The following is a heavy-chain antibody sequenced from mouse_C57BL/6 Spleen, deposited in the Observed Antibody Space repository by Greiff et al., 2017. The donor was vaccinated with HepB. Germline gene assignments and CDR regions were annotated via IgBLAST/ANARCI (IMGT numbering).Heavy chain of an antibody. Sequence: QVQLQQPGAELAKPGASVKLSCKASGYTFTSYWMHWVKQRPGQGLEWIGYINPSSGYTKYNQKFKDKATLTADKSSSTAYMQLSSLTYEDSAVYNCASDYYGSSYGFAYWGQGTLVTVSA. CDR2: INPSSGYT. V-gene: IGHV1-7*01. D-gene: IGHD1-1*01. J-gene: IGHJ3*01. CDR3: ASDYYGSSYGFAY. CDR1: GYTFTSYW.